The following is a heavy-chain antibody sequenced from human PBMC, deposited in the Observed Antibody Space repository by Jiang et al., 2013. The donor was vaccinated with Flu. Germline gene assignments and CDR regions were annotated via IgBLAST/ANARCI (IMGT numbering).Heavy chain of an antibody. CDR1: GFSFDDYG. CDR2: INWNSGSI. Sequence: LLESGGGVVRPGGSLRLSCAASGFSFDDYGMNWVRQAPGKGLEWVSGINWNSGSITYADSVKGRFTISRDNAKNSLYLQMNSLRAEDTALYYCARRRMTYFDYWGQGTLVTVSS. CDR3: ARRRMTYFDY. V-gene: IGHV3-20*04. J-gene: IGHJ4*02.